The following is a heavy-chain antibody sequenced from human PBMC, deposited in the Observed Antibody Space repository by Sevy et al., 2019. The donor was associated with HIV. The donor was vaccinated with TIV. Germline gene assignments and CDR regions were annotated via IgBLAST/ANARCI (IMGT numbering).Heavy chain of an antibody. V-gene: IGHV4-4*02. CDR2: IYPSGKV. D-gene: IGHD6-25*01. CDR3: AREGTPAAFDY. Sequence: SETLSLTCSVSDDSITSTIWWSRVRQPPGKGLEWIGEIYPSGKVNYNPSLKSRVTISVDMSKSQFSLRLTSVTAADTAVYYCAREGTPAAFDYWAQGTLVTVSS. CDR1: DDSITSTIW. J-gene: IGHJ4*02.